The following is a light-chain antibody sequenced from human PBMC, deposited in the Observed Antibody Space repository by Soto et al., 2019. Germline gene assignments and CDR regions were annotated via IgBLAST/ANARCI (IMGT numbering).Light chain of an antibody. CDR2: ATS. V-gene: IGKV1-39*01. CDR3: HQSYSTPLFT. CDR1: QSISGY. Sequence: DIQMTQSPSSLSASVGDRVTITCRASQSISGYLNWYQQTPGKAPKLLIYATSSLQSGVPSRFSGSGSGTDFTLTIISLQPEDFSTYYCHQSYSTPLFTFGPGTKVDIK. J-gene: IGKJ3*01.